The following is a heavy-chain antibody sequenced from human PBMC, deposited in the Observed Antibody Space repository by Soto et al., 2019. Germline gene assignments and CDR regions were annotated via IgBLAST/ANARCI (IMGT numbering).Heavy chain of an antibody. CDR1: GFTFNNYG. V-gene: IGHV3-33*01. Sequence: QVQLVESGGGVVQPGRSLRLSCAASGFTFNNYGMHWVRQAPGKGLEWVAVIWYDGSHESYSDSVKGRFTISRDNSKNTLFLQRNSLRAEDTAVYYCARDRDSYDSRAYQGVDWYFDLWGRGTLVTVSS. CDR3: ARDRDSYDSRAYQGVDWYFDL. D-gene: IGHD3-22*01. CDR2: IWYDGSHE. J-gene: IGHJ2*01.